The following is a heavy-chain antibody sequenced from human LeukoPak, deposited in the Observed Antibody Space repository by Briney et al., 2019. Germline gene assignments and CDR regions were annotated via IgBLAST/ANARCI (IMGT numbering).Heavy chain of an antibody. D-gene: IGHD2/OR15-2a*01. CDR2: IHWNDDK. J-gene: IGHJ4*02. V-gene: IGHV2-5*01. CDR1: GFLLSTSGVG. Sequence: SGPTLVNPTQTLTLTCTFSGFLLSTSGVGVGWIRQPPGKALEWLALIHWNDDKRYSPSLKSRLTLTKDTSKNQVVLTMTNMEPVDTATYYCAHRYSNSRYDYFDYWGQGTLVTVSS. CDR3: AHRYSNSRYDYFDY.